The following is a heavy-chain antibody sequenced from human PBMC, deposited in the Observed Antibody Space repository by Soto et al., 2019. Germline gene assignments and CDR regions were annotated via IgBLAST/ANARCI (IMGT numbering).Heavy chain of an antibody. CDR1: GFSFSSYA. Sequence: PGGSLRLSCAASGFSFSSYAMHWVRRAPGKGLEYVSAISSSGDSTYYADSVKGRYTMSRDNSKNTLYLQMGSLRAEDMAVYYCARGGSGDSGYDVYHMDVWGKGTTVTVSS. D-gene: IGHD5-12*01. CDR2: ISSSGDST. V-gene: IGHV3-64*02. CDR3: ARGGSGDSGYDVYHMDV. J-gene: IGHJ6*03.